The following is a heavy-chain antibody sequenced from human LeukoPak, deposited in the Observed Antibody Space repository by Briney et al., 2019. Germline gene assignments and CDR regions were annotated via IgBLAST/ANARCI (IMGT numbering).Heavy chain of an antibody. CDR3: ARVGGATAVTMYFEY. V-gene: IGHV3-48*03. D-gene: IGHD1-26*01. J-gene: IGHJ4*02. CDR1: GFTFSSYE. Sequence: GGSLRLSCAVSGFTFSSYEMNWVRQAPGKGLEWLSFMTTSGNTIFYAESVKDRFTISRDNAKKSLYLQMNSLRDEDTAVYYCARVGGATAVTMYFEYWGQGTLVTVTS. CDR2: MTTSGNTI.